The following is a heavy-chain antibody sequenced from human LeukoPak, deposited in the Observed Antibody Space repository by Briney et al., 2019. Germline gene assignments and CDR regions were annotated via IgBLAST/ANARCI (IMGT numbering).Heavy chain of an antibody. J-gene: IGHJ3*02. Sequence: ASVNVSCKVSGYTLTELSMHWVGQAPGKGLEWMGGFDPEEGETIYAQKFQGRVTMTKDTSTDTAYMELSSLRSEDTAVYYCTVVMYDAFDIWGQGTMVTVSS. CDR1: GYTLTELS. CDR2: FDPEEGET. D-gene: IGHD3-22*01. V-gene: IGHV1-24*01. CDR3: TVVMYDAFDI.